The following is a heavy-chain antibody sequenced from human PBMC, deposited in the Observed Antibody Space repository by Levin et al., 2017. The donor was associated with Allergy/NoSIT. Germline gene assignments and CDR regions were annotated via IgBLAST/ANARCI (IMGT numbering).Heavy chain of an antibody. J-gene: IGHJ4*02. D-gene: IGHD2-15*01. CDR3: TTGDCSGGSCHFFDY. V-gene: IGHV3-15*01. CDR2: IKRTTEGGTT. Sequence: LSLTCAASGFTFSNVWMTWVRQAPGKGLEWVGRIKRTTEGGTTDYAAPVKGRFTISRDDSENTLYLQMNSLQTEDTAVYYCTTGDCSGGSCHFFDYWGQGTLVTVSS. CDR1: GFTFSNVW.